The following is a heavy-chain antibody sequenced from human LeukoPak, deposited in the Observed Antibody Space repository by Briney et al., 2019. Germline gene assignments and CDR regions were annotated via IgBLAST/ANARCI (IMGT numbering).Heavy chain of an antibody. V-gene: IGHV3-72*01. D-gene: IGHD6-19*01. CDR1: GFSFSDHY. J-gene: IGHJ4*02. Sequence: PGGSLRLSCAASGFSFSDHYMDWVRQAPGKGLEWVGRIRKEEDSYITQYAASVKDRFIISRDDSKSSLYLQMNSLKTEDTAVYFCARVYSSGWEVSDYWGQGTLVAVSS. CDR2: IRKEEDSYIT. CDR3: ARVYSSGWEVSDY.